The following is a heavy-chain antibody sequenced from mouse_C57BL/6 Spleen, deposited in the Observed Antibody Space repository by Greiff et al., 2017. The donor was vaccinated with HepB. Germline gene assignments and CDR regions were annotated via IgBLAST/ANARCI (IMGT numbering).Heavy chain of an antibody. D-gene: IGHD2-3*01. CDR1: GFTFSSYA. CDR3: ARDNLDGYYGFCAY. J-gene: IGHJ3*01. V-gene: IGHV5-4*01. Sequence: EVQLVESGGGLVKPGGSLKLSCAASGFTFSSYAMSWVRQTPEKRLEWVATISDGGSYTYYPDNVKGRFTISRDNAKNNLYLQMSHLKSEDTAMYYCARDNLDGYYGFCAYWGQGTLVTVSA. CDR2: ISDGGSYT.